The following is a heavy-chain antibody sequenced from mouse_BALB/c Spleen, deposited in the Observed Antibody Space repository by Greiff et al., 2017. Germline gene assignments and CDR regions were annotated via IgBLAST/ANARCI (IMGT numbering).Heavy chain of an antibody. V-gene: IGHV5-4*02. D-gene: IGHD1-1*02. J-gene: IGHJ4*01. CDR1: GFTFSDYY. Sequence: EVHLVESGGGLVKPGGSLKLSCAASGFTFSDYYMYWVRQTPEKRLEWVATISDGGSYTYYPDSVKGRFTISRDNAKNNLYLQMSSLKSEDTAMYYCARRGTMDYAMDYWGQGTSVTVSS. CDR2: ISDGGSYT. CDR3: ARRGTMDYAMDY.